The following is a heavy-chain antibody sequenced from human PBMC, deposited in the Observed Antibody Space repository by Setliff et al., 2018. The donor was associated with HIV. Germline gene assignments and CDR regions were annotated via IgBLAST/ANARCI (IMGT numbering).Heavy chain of an antibody. V-gene: IGHV4-31*03. Sequence: SETLSLTCTVSGDSITSGGYFWSWIRQHPGKGLEWIGHIYYSGSTNYNPSLKSRVTISVDTSKNQFSLAMTSVTAADTAVYYCARHDPEGTLSFGELSSLSNVDSWGQGTLVTVSS. CDR2: IYYSGST. CDR1: GDSITSGGYF. CDR3: ARHDPEGTLSFGELSSLSNVDS. J-gene: IGHJ4*02. D-gene: IGHD3-10*01.